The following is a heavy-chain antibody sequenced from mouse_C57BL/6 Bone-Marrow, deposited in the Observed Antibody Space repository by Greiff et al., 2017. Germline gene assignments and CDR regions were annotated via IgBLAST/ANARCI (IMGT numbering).Heavy chain of an antibody. CDR1: GFTFSDYG. V-gene: IGHV5-17*01. J-gene: IGHJ2*01. Sequence: EVNLVESGGGLVKPGGSLKLSCAASGFTFSDYGMHWVRQAPEKGLEWVAYISSGSSTIYYADTVKGRFTISRDNAKNTLFLQMTSLRSEDTALYYCARRDYPFFDYWGQGTTLTVSS. D-gene: IGHD2-4*01. CDR3: ARRDYPFFDY. CDR2: ISSGSSTI.